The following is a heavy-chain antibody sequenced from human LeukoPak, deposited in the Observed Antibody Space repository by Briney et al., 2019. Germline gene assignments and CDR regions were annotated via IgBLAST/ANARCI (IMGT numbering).Heavy chain of an antibody. D-gene: IGHD5-18*01. CDR2: IHYSGST. J-gene: IGHJ4*02. Sequence: SETLSLTCTVSGGSISSYYWSWIRQPPGKGLEWIGYIHYSGSTYYNPSLTSRVTMSVDTSKNQFSLKLTSVTAADTAVYYCARHLDTAMVYYFDSWGQGTLVTVSS. CDR3: ARHLDTAMVYYFDS. CDR1: GGSISSYY. V-gene: IGHV4-59*04.